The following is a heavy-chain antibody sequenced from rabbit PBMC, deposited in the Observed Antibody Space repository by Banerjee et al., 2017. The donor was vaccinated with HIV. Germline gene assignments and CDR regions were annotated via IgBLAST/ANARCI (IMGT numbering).Heavy chain of an antibody. Sequence: QQLVESGGGLVKPGASLTLTRKASGFSFSSGYDMCWVRQAPGKGLEWIACIDTGDGNTYYASWAKGRFTISKTSSTTVTLQMTSLTAADTATYFCVRDSTYVSSSGYWLDLWGPGTLVTVS. J-gene: IGHJ5*01. V-gene: IGHV1S40*01. CDR2: IDTGDGNT. CDR3: VRDSTYVSSSGYWLDL. D-gene: IGHD1-1*01. CDR1: GFSFSSGYD.